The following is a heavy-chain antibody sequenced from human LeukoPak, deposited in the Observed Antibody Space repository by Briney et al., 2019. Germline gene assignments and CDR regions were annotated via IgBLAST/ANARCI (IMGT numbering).Heavy chain of an antibody. CDR1: GFTFGDYA. V-gene: IGHV3-49*03. CDR2: MRSKAYGGTT. J-gene: IGHJ4*02. D-gene: IGHD4-17*01. Sequence: GRSLRLSCTASGFTFGDYAMSWFRQAPGKGLEWVGFMRSKAYGGTTEYAASVKGRFTISRDDSKSIAYLQMNRLKTEDTAVYYCTSTASTVTTMGYYFDYWGQGTLVTVSS. CDR3: TSTASTVTTMGYYFDY.